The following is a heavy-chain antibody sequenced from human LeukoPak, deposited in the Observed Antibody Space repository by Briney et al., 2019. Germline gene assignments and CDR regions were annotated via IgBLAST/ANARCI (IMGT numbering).Heavy chain of an antibody. V-gene: IGHV3-23*01. J-gene: IGHJ3*02. D-gene: IGHD1-26*01. CDR3: AKDQRSGSYRCDAFDI. CDR1: GFTFNNHD. CDR2: ISDSGGAT. Sequence: PGGSLRLSCAASGFTFNNHDMTWVRQGPGKGLGWVSRISDSGGATGYGDSVKGRFTISRDNSKNTVYLQMNSLRAEDTAVYYCAKDQRSGSYRCDAFDIWGQGTMVTVSS.